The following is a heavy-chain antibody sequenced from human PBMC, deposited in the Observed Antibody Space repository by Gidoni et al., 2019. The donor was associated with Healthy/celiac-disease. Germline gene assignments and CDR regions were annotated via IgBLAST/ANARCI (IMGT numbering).Heavy chain of an antibody. CDR2: IWYDGSNK. V-gene: IGHV3-33*01. J-gene: IGHJ5*02. D-gene: IGHD2-15*01. CDR1: GFTFSSYG. CDR3: ARDRYCSGGSCSPRGWFDP. Sequence: QVQLVESGGGVVQPGRSLRLSCAASGFTFSSYGMPWVRQAPGKGLEWVAVIWYDGSNKYYADSVKGRFTISRDNSKNTLYLQMNSLRAEDTAVYYCARDRYCSGGSCSPRGWFDPWGQGTLVTVSS.